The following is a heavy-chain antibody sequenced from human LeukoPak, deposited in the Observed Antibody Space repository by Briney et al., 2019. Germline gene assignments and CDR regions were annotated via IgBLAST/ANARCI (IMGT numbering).Heavy chain of an antibody. D-gene: IGHD3-10*01. V-gene: IGHV1-18*01. CDR3: ARETWIMYYYGSGSYQDAFDI. J-gene: IGHJ3*02. CDR2: ISAYNGNT. CDR1: GYTFTSYG. Sequence: ASVKVSCKASGYTFTSYGISWVRQAPGQGLEWMGWISAYNGNTNYAQKLQGRVTMATDTSTSTAYMELRSLRSDDTAVYYCARETWIMYYYGSGSYQDAFDIWGQGTMVTVSS.